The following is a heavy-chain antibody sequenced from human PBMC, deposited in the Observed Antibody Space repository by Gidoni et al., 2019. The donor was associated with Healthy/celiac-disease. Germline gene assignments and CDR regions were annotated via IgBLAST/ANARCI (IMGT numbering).Heavy chain of an antibody. Sequence: EVQLLVSGGGLVQPGGSLRLSCAASGFSCSSNAMSWVRQAPGKGLEWVSAISGSGGSTYYADCVKGRFTISRDNSKNTLYLQMNRLRAEDTAVYYCAKGREIAVATTGYWGQGTLVTVSS. CDR2: ISGSGGST. J-gene: IGHJ4*02. CDR1: GFSCSSNA. D-gene: IGHD6-19*01. CDR3: AKGREIAVATTGY. V-gene: IGHV3-23*01.